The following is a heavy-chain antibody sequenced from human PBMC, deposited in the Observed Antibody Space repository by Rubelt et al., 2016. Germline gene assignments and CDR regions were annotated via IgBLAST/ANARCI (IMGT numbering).Heavy chain of an antibody. D-gene: IGHD3-16*01. CDR3: ARRCDYFDY. Sequence: SGFTVSSNYMSWVRQAPGKGLEWVSAISGSGGSTYYADSVKGRFTISRDNSKNTLYLQMNSLRAEDTAVYYCARRCDYFDYWGQGTLVPVSS. J-gene: IGHJ4*02. CDR2: ISGSGGST. V-gene: IGHV3-23*01. CDR1: GFTVSSNY.